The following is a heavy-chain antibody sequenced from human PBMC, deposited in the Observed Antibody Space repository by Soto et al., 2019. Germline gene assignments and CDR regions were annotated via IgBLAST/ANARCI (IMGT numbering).Heavy chain of an antibody. CDR1: GFTFSSCT. D-gene: IGHD3-22*01. V-gene: IGHV3-23*01. CDR2: ISGVGGNT. Sequence: GGSLRLSCAASGFTFSSCTMSWVRQIPEKGLEWVSGISGVGGNTYYADSVKGRLTISRDNSKNTLYLQMNSLRADDTAVYYCAKHPLYDSSVYYYRYWGLGTLVTVSS. CDR3: AKHPLYDSSVYYYRY. J-gene: IGHJ4*02.